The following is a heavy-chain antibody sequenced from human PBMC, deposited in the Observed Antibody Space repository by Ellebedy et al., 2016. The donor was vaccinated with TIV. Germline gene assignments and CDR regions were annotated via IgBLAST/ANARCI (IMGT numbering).Heavy chain of an antibody. V-gene: IGHV1-3*01. CDR2: INVGNGNT. J-gene: IGHJ4*02. D-gene: IGHD2-15*01. Sequence: ASVKVSXKGSRYTFKSYTMRWVRQAPGQRLEWMGWINVGNGNTKYSQKFQGRVTITSDTSASTAYLELSSLRSEDTAVYYCVREVVANLDYWGQGTLVTVSS. CDR3: VREVVANLDY. CDR1: RYTFKSYT.